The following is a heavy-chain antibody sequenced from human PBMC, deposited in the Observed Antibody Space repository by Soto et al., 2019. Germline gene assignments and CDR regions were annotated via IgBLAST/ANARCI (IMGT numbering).Heavy chain of an antibody. Sequence: EVQLLESGGGLVQPGVSLRLSCAASGFTFSSYAMSWVRQAPGKGLEWVSAISGSGGSTYYADSVKGRFNISRDNSKNMLYLQIDSMRAEDTAVYYCAKDQYDILTGYFDYWGQGTLVAVSS. J-gene: IGHJ4*02. CDR2: ISGSGGST. CDR1: GFTFSSYA. CDR3: AKDQYDILTGYFDY. V-gene: IGHV3-23*01. D-gene: IGHD3-9*01.